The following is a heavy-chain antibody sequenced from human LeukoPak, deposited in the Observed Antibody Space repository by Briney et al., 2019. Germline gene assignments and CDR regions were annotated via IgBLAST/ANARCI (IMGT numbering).Heavy chain of an antibody. D-gene: IGHD3-10*01. CDR1: GYTFTSYA. J-gene: IGHJ3*02. CDR3: AREALWFGHAFDI. CDR2: INAGNGNT. V-gene: IGHV1-3*01. Sequence: ASVKVSCKAPGYTFTSYAMHWVRQAPGQRLEWMGWINAGNGNTKYSQKFQGRVTITRDTSASTAYMELSSLRSEDTAVYYCAREALWFGHAFDIWGQGTMVTVSS.